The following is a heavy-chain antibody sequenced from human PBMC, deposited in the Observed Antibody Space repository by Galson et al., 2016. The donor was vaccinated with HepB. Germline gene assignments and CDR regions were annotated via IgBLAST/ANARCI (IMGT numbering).Heavy chain of an antibody. D-gene: IGHD3-10*01. J-gene: IGHJ3*02. CDR1: GFTFSSYS. CDR2: LYRDGST. Sequence: SLRLSCAASGFTFSSYSMNWVRQAPGKGLEWVSVLYRDGSTYYADSVEGRFTISSDNSRNTLYLQMNSLRAEDTAMYYCARNMYGAATNYIGDVFDIWGQGTMVTVSS. CDR3: ARNMYGAATNYIGDVFDI. V-gene: IGHV3-53*01.